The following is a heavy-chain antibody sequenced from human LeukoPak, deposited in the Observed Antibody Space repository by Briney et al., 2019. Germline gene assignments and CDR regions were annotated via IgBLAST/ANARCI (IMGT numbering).Heavy chain of an antibody. J-gene: IGHJ4*02. Sequence: VGSLRLSCAASGFTFSSYAMSWVRQAPGKGLEWVSAISGSGGSTYYADSVKGRFTISRDNSKNTLYLQMNSLRAEDTAVYYCAKDQGYSSSWYVVYWGQGTLVTVSS. CDR3: AKDQGYSSSWYVVY. V-gene: IGHV3-23*01. CDR1: GFTFSSYA. D-gene: IGHD6-13*01. CDR2: ISGSGGST.